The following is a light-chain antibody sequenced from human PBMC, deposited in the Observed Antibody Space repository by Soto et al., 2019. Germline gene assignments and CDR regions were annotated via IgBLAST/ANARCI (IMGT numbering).Light chain of an antibody. V-gene: IGLV1-44*01. J-gene: IGLJ3*02. CDR3: AAWDDSLNGPL. CDR1: SSNIGSNA. CDR2: TNN. Sequence: QAVLTQPPSASGTPGQRVTISCSGSSSNIGSNAVNWYQQLPRTAPKLLISTNNQRPSGVPDRFSGSKSGTSASLAISGLQSEDEADYYCAAWDDSLNGPLFGGGTKLTVL.